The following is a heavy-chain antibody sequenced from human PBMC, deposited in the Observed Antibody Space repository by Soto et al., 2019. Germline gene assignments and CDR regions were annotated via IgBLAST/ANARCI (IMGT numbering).Heavy chain of an antibody. CDR2: ISGDTGST. CDR1: GYLFTAYG. V-gene: IGHV1-18*01. Sequence: ASVKVSCKTSGYLFTAYGITWVRQAPGQGLEWMGRISGDTGSTHFGQKFQDRVTLTTDTTTKTAYMELRSLRSDDTAVYFCARGSTIREDFWGQGTLVTVSS. D-gene: IGHD5-12*01. CDR3: ARGSTIREDF. J-gene: IGHJ4*02.